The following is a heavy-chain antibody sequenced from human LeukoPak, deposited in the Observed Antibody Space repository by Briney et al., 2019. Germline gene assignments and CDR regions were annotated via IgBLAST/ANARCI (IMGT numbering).Heavy chain of an antibody. V-gene: IGHV4-34*01. CDR2: INHSGST. CDR1: GGSFSGYY. CDR3: ATALTRYYYGMDV. D-gene: IGHD3-3*01. Sequence: SETLSLTCAVYGGSFSGYYWSWIRQPPGKGLEWIGEINHSGSTNYNPSLKSRVTTSVDTSKNQFSLKLSSVTAADTAVYYCATALTRYYYGMDVWGQGTTVTVSS. J-gene: IGHJ6*02.